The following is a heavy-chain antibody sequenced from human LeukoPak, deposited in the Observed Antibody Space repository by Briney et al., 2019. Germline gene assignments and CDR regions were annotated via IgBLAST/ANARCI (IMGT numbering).Heavy chain of an antibody. CDR2: INAGNGNT. J-gene: IGHJ5*02. Sequence: ASVKVSCKASGYTFTSYAMHWVRQAPGQRLEWMGWINAGNGNTKYSQKFQGRVTITRDTSASTAYMELSSLRSEDTAVYYCARGRYCSSTSCYNWCDPWGQGTLVTVSS. D-gene: IGHD2-2*01. CDR1: GYTFTSYA. V-gene: IGHV1-3*01. CDR3: ARGRYCSSTSCYNWCDP.